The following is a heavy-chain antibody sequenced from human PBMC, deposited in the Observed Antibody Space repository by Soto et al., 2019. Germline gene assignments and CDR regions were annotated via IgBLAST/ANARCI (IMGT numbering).Heavy chain of an antibody. CDR1: GGSISSYY. CDR3: ARDNVLLWFGELYVLDV. Sequence: LSLTCTVSGGSISSYYWSWIRQPAGKGLEWIGRIYTSGSTNYNPSLKSRVTMSVDTSKNQFSLKLSSVTAADTAVYYCARDNVLLWFGELYVLDVWGQGTTVTVSS. J-gene: IGHJ6*02. D-gene: IGHD3-10*01. V-gene: IGHV4-4*07. CDR2: IYTSGST.